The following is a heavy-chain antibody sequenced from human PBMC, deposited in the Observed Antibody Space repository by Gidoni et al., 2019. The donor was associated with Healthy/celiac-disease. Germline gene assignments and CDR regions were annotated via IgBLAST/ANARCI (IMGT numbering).Heavy chain of an antibody. CDR1: TCGSSS. CDR2: IYYSGST. Sequence: TCGSSSCWWIRQHPGKGLEWIGYIYYSGSTYYNPSLKSRVTISVDTSKNQFSLKRSSVTAADTAVYYCARGVYCSGGSCTTFLDYWGQGTLVTVSS. D-gene: IGHD2-15*01. V-gene: IGHV4-31*02. J-gene: IGHJ4*02. CDR3: ARGVYCSGGSCTTFLDY.